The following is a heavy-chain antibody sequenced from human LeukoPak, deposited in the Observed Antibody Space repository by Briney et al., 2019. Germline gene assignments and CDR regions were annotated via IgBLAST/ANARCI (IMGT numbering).Heavy chain of an antibody. CDR1: GGSISSSNW. V-gene: IGHV4-4*02. D-gene: IGHD6-13*01. CDR3: ARYSWYYFDY. Sequence: SGTLSLTCAVSGGSISSSNWWSWVRQPPGKGLEWIGEIYHSGSTNYNPSLKSRVTISEDTSKNQFSLKLSSVTAADTAVYYCARYSWYYFDYWGQGTLVTVSS. J-gene: IGHJ4*02. CDR2: IYHSGST.